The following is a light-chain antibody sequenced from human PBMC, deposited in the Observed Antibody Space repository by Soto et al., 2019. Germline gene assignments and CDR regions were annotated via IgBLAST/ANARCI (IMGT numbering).Light chain of an antibody. J-gene: IGKJ1*01. V-gene: IGKV3D-15*01. CDR2: DAS. CDR3: QPYDNWPSWT. Sequence: EIVMTQSPATLSVSTGERTTLSCRASQSVRSNLAWYQQKPGQAPRLLIYDASTRDTGIPARFSGSGSGTEFTLTISSLQSEDYAVYYCQPYDNWPSWTFGQGTKVDIK. CDR1: QSVRSN.